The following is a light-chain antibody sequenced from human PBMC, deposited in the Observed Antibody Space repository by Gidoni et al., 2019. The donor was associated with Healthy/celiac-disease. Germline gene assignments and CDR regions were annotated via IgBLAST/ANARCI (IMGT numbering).Light chain of an antibody. CDR3: QQSYSTPPWT. J-gene: IGKJ1*01. V-gene: IGKV1-39*01. CDR2: AAS. CDR1: QSIRSY. Sequence: DIQMTQSPSSLSASVGDRVTITCRASQSIRSYLNWDQQKPGKAPKLLIYAASSLQSGGPSRFSGSGSGTDFTLTISSLQPEDVATYYCQQSYSTPPWTFGQGTKVEIK.